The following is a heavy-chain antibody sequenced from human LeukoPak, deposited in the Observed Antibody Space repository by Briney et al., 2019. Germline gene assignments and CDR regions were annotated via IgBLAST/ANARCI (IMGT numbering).Heavy chain of an antibody. CDR1: GYTFTGYY. CDR3: ARSIKDIVVVPAAVVYYYMDV. D-gene: IGHD2-2*01. Sequence: ASVKVSCKASGYTFTGYYIHWVRQAPGQGLEWMGWIIPNSGGTNYAQKFQGRVTMTRDTSISTAYMELSRLRSDDTAVYYCARSIKDIVVVPAAVVYYYMDVWGKGTTVTVSS. V-gene: IGHV1-2*02. CDR2: IIPNSGGT. J-gene: IGHJ6*03.